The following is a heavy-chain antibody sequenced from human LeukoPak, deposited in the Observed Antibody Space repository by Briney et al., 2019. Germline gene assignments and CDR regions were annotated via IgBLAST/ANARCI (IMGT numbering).Heavy chain of an antibody. CDR1: GFTVSSNY. Sequence: PGGSLRLSCAASGFTVSSNYMSWVRQAPGKGLEWVSVIYSGGSTDYADSVKGRFTISRDNSKNTVYLQMNSLRAEDTAVYYCARDQAAAGYYYYYGMDVWGQGTTVTVSS. J-gene: IGHJ6*02. CDR3: ARDQAAAGYYYYYGMDV. D-gene: IGHD6-13*01. CDR2: IYSGGST. V-gene: IGHV3-53*01.